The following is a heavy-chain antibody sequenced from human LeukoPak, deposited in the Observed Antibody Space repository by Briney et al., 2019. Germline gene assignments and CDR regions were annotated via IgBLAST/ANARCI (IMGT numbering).Heavy chain of an antibody. CDR1: GSTFSHYG. CDR3: ATGYDSSGYYSFDY. CDR2: IWSDGSIQ. V-gene: IGHV3-33*01. Sequence: PGRSLRLSCTASGSTFSHYGMFWVRQAPDKGLEWVAVIWSDGSIQYYADSVKGRFTISRDNSMNTVYLQMNSLRAEDTAVYYCATGYDSSGYYSFDYWGQGTLVTISS. J-gene: IGHJ4*02. D-gene: IGHD3-22*01.